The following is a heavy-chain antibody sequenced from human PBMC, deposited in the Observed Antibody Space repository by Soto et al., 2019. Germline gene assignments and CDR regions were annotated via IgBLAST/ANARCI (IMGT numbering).Heavy chain of an antibody. D-gene: IGHD3-16*01. V-gene: IGHV3-23*01. Sequence: EVQLLESGGGLVQPGGSLRLSCAASGFIFSSYAMSWVRQAPGKGLEWVSAISGSGASTFYADSVKGRFTISRDNAKNTLYLEMNSLRAEDTAVYYCAKRGGGVAANKAEYFQHWGQGTLVTVSS. CDR1: GFIFSSYA. CDR3: AKRGGGVAANKAEYFQH. CDR2: ISGSGAST. J-gene: IGHJ1*01.